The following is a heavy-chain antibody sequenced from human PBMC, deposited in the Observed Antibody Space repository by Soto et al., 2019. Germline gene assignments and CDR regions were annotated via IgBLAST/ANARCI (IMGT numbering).Heavy chain of an antibody. CDR3: EKGLVVVVAATLFES. CDR2: ISGSGGST. J-gene: IGHJ4*02. D-gene: IGHD2-15*01. V-gene: IGHV3-23*01. Sequence: GGSLRLSCAASGFTFRSYAMILVRQAPGKGLECVSAISGSGGSTYYAYSVKGRFTISRDNSKNKLYLQMHSLRAEDTAVYDFEKGLVVVVAATLFESWGQGTLVHVSS. CDR1: GFTFRSYA.